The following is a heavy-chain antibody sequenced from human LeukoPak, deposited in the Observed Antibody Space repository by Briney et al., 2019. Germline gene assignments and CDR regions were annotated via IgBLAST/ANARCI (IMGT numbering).Heavy chain of an antibody. V-gene: IGHV3-23*01. CDR1: GFAFSNFA. Sequence: GGSLRLSCAASGFAFSNFAMTWVRQAPGKGLECVSLISGNGGATYYADSVKGRFTISRDNSKSTLFLQMDSLRADDTAVYYSAKGSGSPYYFDYWGQGTLVTVSS. CDR2: ISGNGGAT. J-gene: IGHJ4*02. D-gene: IGHD3-10*01. CDR3: AKGSGSPYYFDY.